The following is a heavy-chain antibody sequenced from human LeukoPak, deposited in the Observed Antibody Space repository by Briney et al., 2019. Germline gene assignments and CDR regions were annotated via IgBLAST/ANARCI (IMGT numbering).Heavy chain of an antibody. Sequence: ASLKVSCKASGYTFTDYFLHWVRQAPGQGLEWMGIINPSGGSTTYAQKFQGRVTMTRDTSTSTVYMELSSLRSEDTAVYYCARAYYHDSSDYYFPLDYWGQGTLVTVSS. CDR1: GYTFTDYF. V-gene: IGHV1-46*01. J-gene: IGHJ4*02. CDR3: ARAYYHDSSDYYFPLDY. D-gene: IGHD3-22*01. CDR2: INPSGGST.